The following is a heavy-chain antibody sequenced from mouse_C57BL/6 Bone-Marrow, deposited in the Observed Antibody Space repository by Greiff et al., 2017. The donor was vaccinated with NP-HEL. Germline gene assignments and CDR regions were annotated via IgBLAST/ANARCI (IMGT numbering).Heavy chain of an antibody. CDR2: INPNNGGT. V-gene: IGHV1-18*01. D-gene: IGHD4-1*01. CDR1: GYTFTDYN. Sequence: VQLKQSGPELVKPGASVKIPCKASGYTFTDYNMDWVKQSHGKSLEWIGDINPNNGGTIYNQKFKGKATLTVDKSSSTAYMELRSLTSEDTAVYYGARLANWDWYFDVWGTGTTVTVSS. CDR3: ARLANWDWYFDV. J-gene: IGHJ1*03.